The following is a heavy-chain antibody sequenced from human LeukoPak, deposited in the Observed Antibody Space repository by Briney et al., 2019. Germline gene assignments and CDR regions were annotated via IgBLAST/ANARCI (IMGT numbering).Heavy chain of an antibody. Sequence: GGSLRLSCAASGFTFSSYWMSWVRQAPGKGLEWVANIKQDGSEKYYVDSVKGRFTISRDNAKNSLYLQMNSLRAEDTAVYYCARDKGIAAAAPFDYWGQGTLVTVSS. D-gene: IGHD6-13*01. CDR3: ARDKGIAAAAPFDY. CDR2: IKQDGSEK. J-gene: IGHJ4*02. CDR1: GFTFSSYW. V-gene: IGHV3-7*01.